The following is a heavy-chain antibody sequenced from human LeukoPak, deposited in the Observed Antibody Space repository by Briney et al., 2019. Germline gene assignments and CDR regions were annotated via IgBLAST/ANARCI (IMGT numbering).Heavy chain of an antibody. CDR1: GFSISSGYY. D-gene: IGHD1-26*01. CDR2: VYHTGGT. CDR3: AREEGATQDAN. J-gene: IGHJ4*02. V-gene: IGHV4-38-2*02. Sequence: SETLSLTCTVSGFSISSGYYWAWIRQPPGKGLEWIGSVYHTGGTYCNPSLKSRVTISVDTSRNQFSLRLSSVTAADTAVYYCAREEGATQDANWGQGTLVLVSS.